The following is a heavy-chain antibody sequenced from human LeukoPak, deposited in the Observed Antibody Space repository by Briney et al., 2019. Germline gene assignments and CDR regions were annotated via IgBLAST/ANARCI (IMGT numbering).Heavy chain of an antibody. D-gene: IGHD3-9*01. J-gene: IGHJ3*02. CDR3: ARDLRSKVSRYFDWLLYPYAFDI. CDR2: INPSGGST. CDR1: GYTFISYY. V-gene: IGHV1-46*01. Sequence: ASVKVSCKASGYTFISYYMHWVRQAPGQGLEWMGIINPSGGSTSYAQKFQGRVTITADKSTSTAYMELSSLRSEDTAVYYCARDLRSKVSRYFDWLLYPYAFDIWGQGTMVTVSS.